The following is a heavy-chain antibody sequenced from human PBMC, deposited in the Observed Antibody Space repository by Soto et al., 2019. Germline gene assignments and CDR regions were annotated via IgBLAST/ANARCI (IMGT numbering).Heavy chain of an antibody. V-gene: IGHV3-49*04. Sequence: GGSLRLSCTASGFTFGDYAMSWVRQAPGKGLEWVGLIRSKAYGGTTEYAASVKGRFTISRDDSKSIAYLQMNSLKTEDTAVYYCTSGYSSSWYHHYYGMDVWGQGTTVTVSS. CDR2: IRSKAYGGTT. CDR1: GFTFGDYA. J-gene: IGHJ6*02. CDR3: TSGYSSSWYHHYYGMDV. D-gene: IGHD6-13*01.